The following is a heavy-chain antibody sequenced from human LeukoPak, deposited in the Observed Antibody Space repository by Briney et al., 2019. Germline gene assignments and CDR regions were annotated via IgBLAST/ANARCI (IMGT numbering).Heavy chain of an antibody. V-gene: IGHV3-23*01. CDR1: EITFNTYA. Sequence: GGSPRLSCVASEITFNTYAMSWVRQAPGKGLEWVSSISGNNAHTHYADSVRGRFTISRDNSKNTLYLQMNSLRAEDTAVYYCAKTFYYGSGSFYYFDYWGQGTLVTVSS. CDR2: ISGNNAHT. J-gene: IGHJ4*02. D-gene: IGHD3-10*01. CDR3: AKTFYYGSGSFYYFDY.